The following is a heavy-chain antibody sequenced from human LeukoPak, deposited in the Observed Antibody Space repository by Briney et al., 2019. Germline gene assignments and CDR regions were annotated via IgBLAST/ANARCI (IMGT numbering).Heavy chain of an antibody. Sequence: GGSLRLSCAASGFTFSSYAMSWVRQAPGKGLEWVSAISGSGGSTYYADSVKGRFTISRDNSKNTLYLQMNSLRAEDTAVYYCAKDTYYDILTGYSYYYYYMDVWGKGTTVTVSS. CDR2: ISGSGGST. V-gene: IGHV3-23*01. J-gene: IGHJ6*03. D-gene: IGHD3-9*01. CDR3: AKDTYYDILTGYSYYYYYMDV. CDR1: GFTFSSYA.